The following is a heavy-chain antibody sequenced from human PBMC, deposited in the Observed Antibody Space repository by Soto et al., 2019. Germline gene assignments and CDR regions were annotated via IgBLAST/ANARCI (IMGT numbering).Heavy chain of an antibody. D-gene: IGHD3-22*01. CDR3: ARTDSSGYYFVY. V-gene: IGHV1-18*01. J-gene: IGHJ4*01. CDR2: IVVYRGYT. CDR1: GYDFSDKS. Sequence: AAVKVSCKTSGYDFSDKSITWVRQAPGQGLERLGWIVVYRGYTEYADNVQDRITITADSSTNLVYLKLRTLTSDDTAVYYCARTDSSGYYFVYWG.